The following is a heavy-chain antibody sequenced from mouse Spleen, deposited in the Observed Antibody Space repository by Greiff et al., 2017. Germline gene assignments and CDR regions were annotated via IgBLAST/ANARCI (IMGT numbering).Heavy chain of an antibody. Sequence: EVKLVESGGGLVKPGGSLKLSCAASGFTFSSYAMSWVRQTPEKRLEWVATISSGGSYTYYPDSVKGRFTISRDNAKNTLYLQMSSLRSEDTAMYYCARQGLYSERYAMDYWGQGTSVTVSS. CDR1: GFTFSSYA. D-gene: IGHD1-1*01. J-gene: IGHJ4*01. CDR3: ARQGLYSERYAMDY. V-gene: IGHV5-9-3*01. CDR2: ISSGGSYT.